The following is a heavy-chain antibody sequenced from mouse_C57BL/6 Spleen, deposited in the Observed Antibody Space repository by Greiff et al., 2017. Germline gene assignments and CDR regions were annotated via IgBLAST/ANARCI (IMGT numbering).Heavy chain of an antibody. CDR1: GFNIKDDY. D-gene: IGHD1-1*01. CDR3: NHYYGSSYYAMDY. V-gene: IGHV14-4*01. CDR2: IDPENGDT. J-gene: IGHJ4*01. Sequence: VQLQQSGAELVRPGASVKLSCTASGFNIKDDYMHWVKQRPEQGLEWIGWIDPENGDTEYASKFQGKATITADTSSNTAYLQLSSLTSEDTAVYYCNHYYGSSYYAMDYWGQGTSVTVSS.